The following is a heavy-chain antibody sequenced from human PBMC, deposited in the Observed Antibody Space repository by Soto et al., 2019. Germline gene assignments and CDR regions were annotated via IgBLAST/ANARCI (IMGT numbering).Heavy chain of an antibody. CDR3: ARVSGSYYYGMDV. J-gene: IGHJ6*02. Sequence: SETLSLTCAVSGGSISSSNWWGWVRQPPGKGLEWIGEIYHSGSTNYNPSLKSRVTISVDKSKNQFSLKLSSVTAADTVWYYCARVSGSYYYGMDVWGQATTVT. CDR2: IYHSGST. V-gene: IGHV4-4*02. CDR1: GGSISSSNW. D-gene: IGHD1-26*01.